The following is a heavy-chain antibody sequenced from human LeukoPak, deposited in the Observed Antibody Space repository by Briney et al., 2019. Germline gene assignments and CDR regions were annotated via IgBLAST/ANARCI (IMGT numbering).Heavy chain of an antibody. Sequence: SVKVSCKASGGTFSSYAISWVRQAPGQGLEWMGGIIPIFGTPNYAQSFQGRVTITADESTSTAYMELSSLRSEDTAVYYCARGEVPPHYFDYWGQGTLVTVSS. CDR2: IIPIFGTP. CDR1: GGTFSSYA. J-gene: IGHJ4*02. CDR3: ARGEVPPHYFDY. V-gene: IGHV1-69*13.